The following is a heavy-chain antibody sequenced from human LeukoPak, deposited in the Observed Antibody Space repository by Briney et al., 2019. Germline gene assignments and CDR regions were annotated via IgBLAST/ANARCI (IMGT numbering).Heavy chain of an antibody. V-gene: IGHV3-15*01. Sequence: GGSRRLSGAASGFPFSNAWMSWVRQAPGKGLEWVGRIKRKTDGGTTDYAAPVKGRFTISRDDSKNTLYLQMNSLKTEDTAVYYCTTGGITMIVVVTLDYYFDYWGQGTLVTVSS. D-gene: IGHD3-22*01. CDR3: TTGGITMIVVVTLDYYFDY. J-gene: IGHJ4*02. CDR2: IKRKTDGGTT. CDR1: GFPFSNAW.